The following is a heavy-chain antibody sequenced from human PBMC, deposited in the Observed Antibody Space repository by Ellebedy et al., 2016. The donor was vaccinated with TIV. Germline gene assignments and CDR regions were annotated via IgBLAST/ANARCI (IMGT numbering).Heavy chain of an antibody. V-gene: IGHV4-59*13. CDR1: GASIGDYY. CDR2: TSVNGKT. Sequence: SETLSLTXTVSGASIGDYYWSWIRQPPGKGLEWIGYTSVNGKTNSNPSLKSRVAMSVDTSENQFSLRLRSVTAADTALYYCARDQKRLDSFDVWGRGTMVVVS. CDR3: ARDQKRLDSFDV. J-gene: IGHJ3*01.